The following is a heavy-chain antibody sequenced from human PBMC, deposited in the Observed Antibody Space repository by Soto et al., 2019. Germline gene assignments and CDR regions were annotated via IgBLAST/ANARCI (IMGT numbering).Heavy chain of an antibody. J-gene: IGHJ2*01. D-gene: IGHD2-15*01. CDR2: ISAYNGNR. V-gene: IGHV1-18*01. CDR3: ARDLVDCSGGSFYSGGYFDL. CDR1: GYTFTSYG. Sequence: QVQLVQSGAEVKKPGASVKVSCKASGYTFTSYGISWVRQAPGQGLEWMGWISAYNGNRNYAQKLEGRVTMTTDTSTSAAYMELRSLRSDDTAVYYCARDLVDCSGGSFYSGGYFDLWGRGTLVTVSS.